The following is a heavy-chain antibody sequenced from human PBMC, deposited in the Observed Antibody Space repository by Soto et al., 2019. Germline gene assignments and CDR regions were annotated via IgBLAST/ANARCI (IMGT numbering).Heavy chain of an antibody. J-gene: IGHJ4*02. CDR1: GFTFSSYA. Sequence: EVQLLESGGGLVQPGGSLRLSCAASGFTFSSYAMSWVRQAPGKGLEWVSAISGSGGSTYYADSVKGRFTISRDNSKNTLYLQMNSLRAEDTAVYYCASEEKYSSGWYGSGYYFDYWGQGTLVTVSS. CDR3: ASEEKYSSGWYGSGYYFDY. D-gene: IGHD6-19*01. V-gene: IGHV3-23*01. CDR2: ISGSGGST.